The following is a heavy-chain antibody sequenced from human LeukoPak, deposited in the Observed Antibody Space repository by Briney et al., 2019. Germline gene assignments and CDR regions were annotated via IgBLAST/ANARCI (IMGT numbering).Heavy chain of an antibody. D-gene: IGHD6-13*01. CDR3: ATSHSSTWFPGASNWAYYYGMDV. Sequence: GGSLRLSCAASGFTFINAWMSWVRQAPGKGLEWVGRIKSKPGGGTTDYAAPVKGRFTISRDDSKSAVYLHMNSLKTEDTAVYYCATSHSSTWFPGASNWAYYYGMDVWGQGTTVTVFS. CDR1: GFTFINAW. CDR2: IKSKPGGGTT. V-gene: IGHV3-15*01. J-gene: IGHJ6*02.